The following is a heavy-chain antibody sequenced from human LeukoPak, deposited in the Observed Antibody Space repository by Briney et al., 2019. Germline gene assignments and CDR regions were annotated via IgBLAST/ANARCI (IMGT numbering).Heavy chain of an antibody. V-gene: IGHV1-2*02. J-gene: IGHJ4*02. Sequence: ASVKVSCKASGYTFTGYYMHWVRQAPGQGLEWMGWINPNSGGTNYAQKFQGRVTMTRDTSISTAYMELSRLRSDDTAVYYCARDRIVGATAYLDYWGQGTLVTVSS. CDR3: ARDRIVGATAYLDY. CDR1: GYTFTGYY. D-gene: IGHD1-26*01. CDR2: INPNSGGT.